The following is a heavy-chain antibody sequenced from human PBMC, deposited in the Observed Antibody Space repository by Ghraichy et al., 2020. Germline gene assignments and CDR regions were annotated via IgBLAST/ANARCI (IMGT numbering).Heavy chain of an antibody. D-gene: IGHD6-13*01. J-gene: IGHJ6*02. CDR1: GFTVSSNY. V-gene: IGHV3-53*01. Sequence: GGSLRLSCAASGFTVSSNYMSWVRQAPGKGLEWVSVIYSGGSTYYADSVKGRFTISRDNSKNTLYLQMYSLRAEDTAVYYCARESVSAAGTNYYYYGMDVWGQGTTVTVSS. CDR3: ARESVSAAGTNYYYYGMDV. CDR2: IYSGGST.